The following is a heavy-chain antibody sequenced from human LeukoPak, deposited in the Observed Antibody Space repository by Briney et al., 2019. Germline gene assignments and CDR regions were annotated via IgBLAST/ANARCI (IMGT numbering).Heavy chain of an antibody. CDR3: AREAVAAPTTDAFDI. D-gene: IGHD6-19*01. Sequence: ASVKVSCKASGGTFSSYAISWVRQAPGQGLEWVGGIIPIFGTANYAQKFQGRVTITADESTSTAYMELSSLRSEDTAVYYCAREAVAAPTTDAFDIWGQGTMVTVSS. CDR1: GGTFSSYA. CDR2: IIPIFGTA. J-gene: IGHJ3*02. V-gene: IGHV1-69*01.